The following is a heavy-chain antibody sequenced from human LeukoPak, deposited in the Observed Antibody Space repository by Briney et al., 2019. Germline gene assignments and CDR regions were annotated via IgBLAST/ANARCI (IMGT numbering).Heavy chain of an antibody. CDR1: GFTFWTYG. CDR2: ISYDGSNE. Sequence: GGSLRLSCAASGFTFWTYGMHWVRQAPGKGLEWVSFISYDGSNEDFGDSVKGRFTISRDNSKSMLYLQMNSLRTEDTAVYYCVKNQEMTTIDYYGLDVWGQGTTVIVSS. CDR3: VKNQEMTTIDYYGLDV. V-gene: IGHV3-30*18. J-gene: IGHJ6*02. D-gene: IGHD5-24*01.